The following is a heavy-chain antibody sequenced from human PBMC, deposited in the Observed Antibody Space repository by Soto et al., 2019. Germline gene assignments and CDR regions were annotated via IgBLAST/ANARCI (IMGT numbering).Heavy chain of an antibody. D-gene: IGHD3-22*01. V-gene: IGHV5-10-1*01. CDR2: INPRDTYT. Sequence: GGYLKISFKGSGYSFTSCWITWVRQLPRNSWEGMGTINPRDTYTNYNPSIKGHVTISVDNSISTFSLQGSSVKASDSAMYYCARHLNSRQEVVILDYWGQGILVTVSS. CDR1: GYSFTSCW. CDR3: ARHLNSRQEVVILDY. J-gene: IGHJ4*02.